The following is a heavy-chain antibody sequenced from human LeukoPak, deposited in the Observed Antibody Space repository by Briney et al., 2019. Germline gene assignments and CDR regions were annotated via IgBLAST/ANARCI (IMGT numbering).Heavy chain of an antibody. CDR3: ASSPFSTYYFDY. Sequence: PGGSLRLSCAASGFTVSTNYMSWVRQAPGKGLEWVSVIYSGGNTYYADSVKGRFTISRANSKNTLYLQMSSLTAEDTAVYYCASSPFSTYYFDYWGQGTLVTVSS. CDR1: GFTVSTNY. J-gene: IGHJ4*02. V-gene: IGHV3-66*01. CDR2: IYSGGNT.